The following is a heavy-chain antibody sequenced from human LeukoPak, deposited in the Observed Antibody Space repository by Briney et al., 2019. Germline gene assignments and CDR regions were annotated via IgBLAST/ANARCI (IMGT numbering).Heavy chain of an antibody. D-gene: IGHD1-26*01. Sequence: GGSLRLSCAACGFTFSSYAMHWVRQAPGKGLEYVSAISSNGGSTYCANSVKGRFTISRDNSKNTLYLQMGSLRADDMAVYYCARDRNSGSYFDYWGQGTLVTVSS. V-gene: IGHV3-64*01. CDR3: ARDRNSGSYFDY. CDR2: ISSNGGST. J-gene: IGHJ4*02. CDR1: GFTFSSYA.